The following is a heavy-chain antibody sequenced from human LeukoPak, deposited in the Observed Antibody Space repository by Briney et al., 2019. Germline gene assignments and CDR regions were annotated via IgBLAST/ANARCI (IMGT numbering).Heavy chain of an antibody. V-gene: IGHV3-7*01. D-gene: IGHD3-10*01. J-gene: IGHJ3*02. CDR3: ARGFDGRSGFDI. Sequence: PGGSLSLSCAVSGFTFSGYWMSWVRQAPGNGLEWVATINEDGSEKYYVDSVKGRFTISRDNAKNLLYLQMNSLRAEDTTLYYCARGFDGRSGFDIWGQGTMVTVSS. CDR2: INEDGSEK. CDR1: GFTFSGYW.